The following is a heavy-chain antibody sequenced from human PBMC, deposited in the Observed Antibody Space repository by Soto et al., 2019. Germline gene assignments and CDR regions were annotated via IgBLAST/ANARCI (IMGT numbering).Heavy chain of an antibody. J-gene: IGHJ6*02. D-gene: IGHD3-16*01. CDR2: VNPKSGGT. CDR1: GYNFIDFY. Sequence: ASVKVSCKASGYNFIDFYVHWVRQAPGQGLEWMGWVNPKSGGTFYAQRFQGRVTMSRATSINTAYMELSGLRSDDTAVYYCARDPMGRGDPHSYGMDVWGQATTVTVSS. CDR3: ARDPMGRGDPHSYGMDV. V-gene: IGHV1-2*02.